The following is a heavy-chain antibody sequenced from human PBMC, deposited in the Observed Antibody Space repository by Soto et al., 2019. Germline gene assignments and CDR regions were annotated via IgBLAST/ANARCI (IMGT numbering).Heavy chain of an antibody. CDR1: GFIFMSSA. CDR3: AREPNYFDY. CDR2: IVLGSGNT. Sequence: SVNVSCKASGFIFMSSAMQWVRQARGQRLEWIGWIVLGSGNTKYAQKFQERVTMTTDISTSTAYMELRSLRSEDTAVYYCAREPNYFDYWGQGTLVTVSS. V-gene: IGHV1-58*02. J-gene: IGHJ4*02.